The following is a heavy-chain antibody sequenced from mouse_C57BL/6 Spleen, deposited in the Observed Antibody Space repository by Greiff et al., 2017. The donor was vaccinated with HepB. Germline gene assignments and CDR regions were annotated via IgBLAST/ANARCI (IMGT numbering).Heavy chain of an antibody. CDR3: ATSRQLRFPFAY. CDR1: GYTFTSYW. Sequence: QVQLKQPGAELVRPGSSVKLSCKASGYTFTSYWMHWVKQRPIQGLEWIGNIDPSDSETHYNQKFKDKATLTVDKSSSTAYMQLSSLTSEDSAVYYCATSRQLRFPFAYWGQGTLVTVSA. D-gene: IGHD3-2*02. V-gene: IGHV1-52*01. CDR2: IDPSDSET. J-gene: IGHJ3*01.